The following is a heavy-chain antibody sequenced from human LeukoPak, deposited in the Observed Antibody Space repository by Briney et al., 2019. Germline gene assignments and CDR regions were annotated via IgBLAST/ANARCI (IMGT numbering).Heavy chain of an antibody. D-gene: IGHD4-23*01. CDR3: AKDLKGGNSDWFDP. J-gene: IGHJ5*02. CDR2: IRYDESKT. CDR1: GFTFRSYA. Sequence: GGSLRLSCAVSGFTFRSYAMHWVRQAPGRGLEWVAFIRYDESKTHYGASVKVRFTISRDNSKNTLYLQMNSLRPEDTAVYYCAKDLKGGNSDWFDPWGQGTLVTVSS. V-gene: IGHV3-30*02.